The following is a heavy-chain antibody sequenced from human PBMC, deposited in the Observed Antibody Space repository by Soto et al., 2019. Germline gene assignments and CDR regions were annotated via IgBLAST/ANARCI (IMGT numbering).Heavy chain of an antibody. CDR3: ARDRGYCSGGSCSLLAGY. J-gene: IGHJ4*02. CDR2: ISSSSSYI. Sequence: GGSLRLSCAASGFTFSSYSMNWVRQAPGKGLEWVSSISSSSSYIYYADSVKGRFTISRDNAKNSLYLQMNSLRAEDTAVYYCARDRGYCSGGSCSLLAGYWGQGTLVTVSS. D-gene: IGHD2-15*01. CDR1: GFTFSSYS. V-gene: IGHV3-21*01.